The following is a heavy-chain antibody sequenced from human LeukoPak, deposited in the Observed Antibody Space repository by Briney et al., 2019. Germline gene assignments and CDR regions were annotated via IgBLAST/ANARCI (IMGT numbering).Heavy chain of an antibody. D-gene: IGHD3-10*01. CDR2: INGSGGST. CDR1: GFTFSSYA. Sequence: GGSLRLSCAASGFTFSSYAMSWVRQAPGKGLEWVSAINGSGGSTYYADSVKGRFTISRDNSKNTLYLQMNSLRAEDTAVYYCAKDLSHYYYGSGSFLNWGQGTMVTVSS. J-gene: IGHJ3*01. CDR3: AKDLSHYYYGSGSFLN. V-gene: IGHV3-23*01.